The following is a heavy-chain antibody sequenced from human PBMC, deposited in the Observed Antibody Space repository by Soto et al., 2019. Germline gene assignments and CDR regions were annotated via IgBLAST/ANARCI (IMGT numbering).Heavy chain of an antibody. CDR2: ISAYNVNT. D-gene: IGHD6-19*01. V-gene: IGHV1-18*01. Sequence: QVQLVQSGAEVKKPGASVKVSCKASGYTFTSYGISWVRQAPGQGLEWMGWISAYNVNTNYAQKLQGRVSMTTDTSTSTAYMELRSLRSDDTAVYYCARRQWLVGGYYSGMDVWGQGTTVTVSS. J-gene: IGHJ6*02. CDR1: GYTFTSYG. CDR3: ARRQWLVGGYYSGMDV.